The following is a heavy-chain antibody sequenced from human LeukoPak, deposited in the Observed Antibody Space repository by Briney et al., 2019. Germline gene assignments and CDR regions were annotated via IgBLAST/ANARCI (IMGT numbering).Heavy chain of an antibody. Sequence: GASVKVSCKASGYTFTSYGISWVRQAPGQGLEWMGWISAYNGNTNYAQKLQGRVTMTTDTSTSTAYMELRSLRSEDTAVYYCARGQYSGYESHGMDVWGQGTTVTVSS. V-gene: IGHV1-18*01. CDR2: ISAYNGNT. CDR3: ARGQYSGYESHGMDV. CDR1: GYTFTSYG. J-gene: IGHJ6*02. D-gene: IGHD5-12*01.